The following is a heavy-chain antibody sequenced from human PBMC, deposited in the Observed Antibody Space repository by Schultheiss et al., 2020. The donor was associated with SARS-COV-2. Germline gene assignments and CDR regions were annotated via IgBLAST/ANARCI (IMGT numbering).Heavy chain of an antibody. V-gene: IGHV3-33*08. CDR3: ARDGGYYDFWSGYYRGMDV. CDR1: GFTFSSYA. CDR2: IWYDGSNK. D-gene: IGHD3-3*01. J-gene: IGHJ6*02. Sequence: GGSLRLSCAASGFTFSSYAMHWVRQAPGKGLEWVAVIWYDGSNKYYADSVKGRFTISRDNSKNTLYLQMNSLRAEDTAVYYCARDGGYYDFWSGYYRGMDVWGQGTTVTVSS.